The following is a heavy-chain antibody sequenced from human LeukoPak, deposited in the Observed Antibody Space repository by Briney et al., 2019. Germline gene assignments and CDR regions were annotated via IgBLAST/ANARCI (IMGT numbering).Heavy chain of an antibody. V-gene: IGHV4-31*03. Sequence: SETLSLTCSVSGDSISRGGFHWSWIRQHPGKGLEWIGYIFYSGSTYYNPSLKSRVTISVDTSKNQFSLKLSSVTAADTAVYYCARGQSTLDYWGQGALVTVSS. CDR1: GDSISRGGFH. J-gene: IGHJ4*02. CDR3: ARGQSTLDY. CDR2: IFYSGST.